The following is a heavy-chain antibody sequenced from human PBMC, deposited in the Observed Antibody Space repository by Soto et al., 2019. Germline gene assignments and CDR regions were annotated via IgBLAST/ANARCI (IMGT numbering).Heavy chain of an antibody. CDR2: IYYSGST. V-gene: IGHV4-59*01. J-gene: IGHJ5*02. Sequence: SETLSLTCTVSGGSISSYYWSWIRQPPGKGLEWIGYIYYSGSTNYNPSLKSRVTISVDTSKNQFSLKLSSVTAADTAVYYCARDSLYCSGGSCYPNWFDPWGQGTLVTVSS. D-gene: IGHD2-15*01. CDR1: GGSISSYY. CDR3: ARDSLYCSGGSCYPNWFDP.